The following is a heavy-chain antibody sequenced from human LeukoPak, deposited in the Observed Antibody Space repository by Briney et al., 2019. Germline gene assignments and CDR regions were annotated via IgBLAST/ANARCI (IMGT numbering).Heavy chain of an antibody. CDR1: GFTFSSYS. J-gene: IGHJ4*02. D-gene: IGHD3-3*01. V-gene: IGHV3-48*02. CDR3: ATTQKPIWSGYYTDPFDY. CDR2: ISSSSTI. Sequence: PGGSLRLSCAASGFTFSSYSMNWVRQAPGKGLEWVSYISSSSTIYYADSVKGRFTISRDNAKNSLYLQMNSLRDEDTAVYYCATTQKPIWSGYYTDPFDYWGQGTLVTVSS.